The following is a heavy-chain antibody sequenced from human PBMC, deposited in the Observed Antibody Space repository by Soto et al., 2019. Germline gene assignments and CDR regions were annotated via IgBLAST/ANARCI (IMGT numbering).Heavy chain of an antibody. V-gene: IGHV3-23*01. J-gene: IGHJ4*02. D-gene: IGHD5-18*01. CDR1: GFTFSSYA. CDR2: ISGSGGST. CDR3: AKDFSVQLWSPDFDY. Sequence: EVQLLESGGGLVQPGGSLRLSCAASGFTFSSYAMSWVRQAPGKGLEWVSAISGSGGSTYYADYVKGRFTISRDNYKNTLYLQMNSLRAEDTAVYYCAKDFSVQLWSPDFDYWGQGTLVTVSS.